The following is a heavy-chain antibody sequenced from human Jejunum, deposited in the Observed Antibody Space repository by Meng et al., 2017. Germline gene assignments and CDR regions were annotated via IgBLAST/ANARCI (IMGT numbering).Heavy chain of an antibody. D-gene: IGHD1-26*01. Sequence: GESLKISCAASGFTFATYAMSWVRQAPGKGLEWVSGISNGGTYYADSVKGRFTISRDNSINTLYLQMNSLRAEDTDVYYCAKEVEGRPSPLDCWGRG. CDR3: AKEVEGRPSPLDC. V-gene: IGHV3-23*01. CDR2: ISNGGT. J-gene: IGHJ4*02. CDR1: GFTFATYA.